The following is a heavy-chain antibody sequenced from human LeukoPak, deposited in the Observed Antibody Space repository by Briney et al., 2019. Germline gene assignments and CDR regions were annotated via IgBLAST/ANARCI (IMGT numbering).Heavy chain of an antibody. V-gene: IGHV3-21*01. CDR1: GFTISSYS. Sequence: GGSLRLSCAASGFTISSYSMNWVRQAPGKGLEWVSSISSSSSYIYYADSVKGRFTISRDNAKNSLYLQMNSLRAEDTAVYYCAREVGHSGGFYFDYWGQGTLVTVSS. CDR2: ISSSSSYI. J-gene: IGHJ4*02. D-gene: IGHD6-25*01. CDR3: AREVGHSGGFYFDY.